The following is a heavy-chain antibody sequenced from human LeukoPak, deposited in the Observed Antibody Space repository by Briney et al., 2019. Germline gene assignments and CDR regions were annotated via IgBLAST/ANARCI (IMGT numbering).Heavy chain of an antibody. Sequence: PGGSLRLSCAASGFIVSSNYMSWVRQAPGKGLEWVSVIYSGGSTYYADSVKGQFTISRDNSKNTLYLQMNSLRAEDTAVYYCARDGRYYYGSGSQSGYYYGMDVWGQGTTVTVSS. CDR1: GFIVSSNY. V-gene: IGHV3-53*01. CDR3: ARDGRYYYGSGSQSGYYYGMDV. CDR2: IYSGGST. J-gene: IGHJ6*02. D-gene: IGHD3-10*01.